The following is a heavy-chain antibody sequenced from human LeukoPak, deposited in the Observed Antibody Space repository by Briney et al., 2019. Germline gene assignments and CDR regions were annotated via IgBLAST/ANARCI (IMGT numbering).Heavy chain of an antibody. D-gene: IGHD2-2*01. Sequence: SETLSLTFAVYGGSFSGYYWSWIRPPPGKGLEWIGEINYSGSTNYNPSLKSRVTISVDTSKNQFSLKLSSVTAADTAVYYCARGRLIVVVPAASRGKYNWFDPWGQGTLVTVSS. V-gene: IGHV4-34*01. J-gene: IGHJ5*02. CDR3: ARGRLIVVVPAASRGKYNWFDP. CDR1: GGSFSGYY. CDR2: INYSGST.